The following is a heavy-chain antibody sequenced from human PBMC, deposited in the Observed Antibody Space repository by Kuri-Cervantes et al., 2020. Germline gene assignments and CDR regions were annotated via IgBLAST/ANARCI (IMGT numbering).Heavy chain of an antibody. V-gene: IGHV3-11*01. CDR3: ARGTGFDWFDP. J-gene: IGHJ5*02. D-gene: IGHD1-1*01. CDR1: GFTVSSNY. Sequence: GGSLRLSCAASGFTVSSNYMSWVRQAPGKGLERVSYISSSGSTIYYADSVKGRFTISRDNAKNSLYLQMNSLRAEDTAVYYCARGTGFDWFDPWGQGTLVTVSS. CDR2: ISSSGSTI.